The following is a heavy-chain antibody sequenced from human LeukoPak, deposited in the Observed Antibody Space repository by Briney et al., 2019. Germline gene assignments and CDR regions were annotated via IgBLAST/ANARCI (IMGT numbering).Heavy chain of an antibody. V-gene: IGHV4-39*01. CDR3: ARIQSGDFWSGYSHTPDY. Sequence: SETLSLTCTVSGGSICSSSYYWGWIRQPPGKGLEWIGRIYYSGRTYYNPSLKSRVTISVDTSKNQFSLKLSSVTAADTAVYYRARIQSGDFWSGYSHTPDYWGQGTLVTVSS. CDR1: GGSICSSSYY. CDR2: IYYSGRT. J-gene: IGHJ4*02. D-gene: IGHD3-3*01.